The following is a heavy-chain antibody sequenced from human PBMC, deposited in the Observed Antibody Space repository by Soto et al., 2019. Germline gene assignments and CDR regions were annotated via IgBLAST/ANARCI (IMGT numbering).Heavy chain of an antibody. CDR1: GGTFSNHA. CDR2: IIPIFSTT. D-gene: IGHD1-7*01. V-gene: IGHV1-69*12. J-gene: IGHJ3*02. Sequence: QVHLVQSGAEVKKPGSSVKVSCKAPGGTFSNHAINWVRQAPGQGLEWMGRIIPIFSTTNYAQKFQGRVTMTADESTITAYLELSSLKQDDTAVYYCAREVVADGTFREDVFDIWGQGTLVTVSS. CDR3: AREVVADGTFREDVFDI.